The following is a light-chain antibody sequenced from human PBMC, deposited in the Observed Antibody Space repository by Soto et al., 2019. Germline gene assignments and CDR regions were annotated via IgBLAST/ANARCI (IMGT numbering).Light chain of an antibody. CDR3: QQYNLFPFT. Sequence: EIVLTQSPGTLSLSPGEGATLSCRASDTVNSNFLAWYQQKPGQAPRLLIYGVSTRATGTTDRFSGSGSGTDFTLTIGRVEPEDFAVSFCQQYNLFPFTFGQGTKLEIK. CDR1: DTVNSNF. V-gene: IGKV3-20*01. J-gene: IGKJ2*01. CDR2: GVS.